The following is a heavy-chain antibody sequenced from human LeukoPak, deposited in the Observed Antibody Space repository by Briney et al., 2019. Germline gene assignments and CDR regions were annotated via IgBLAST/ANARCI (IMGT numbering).Heavy chain of an antibody. D-gene: IGHD3-10*01. CDR1: GFTFSSYA. CDR3: AKSGWALWFGGHIDY. J-gene: IGHJ4*02. Sequence: GGSLRLSCAASGFTFSSYAMSWVRQAPGKGLEWVSAISGSGGSTYYADSVKGRFTISRDNSKNTLYLQMNSLRAEDTAVYYYAKSGWALWFGGHIDYWGQGTLVTVSS. V-gene: IGHV3-23*01. CDR2: ISGSGGST.